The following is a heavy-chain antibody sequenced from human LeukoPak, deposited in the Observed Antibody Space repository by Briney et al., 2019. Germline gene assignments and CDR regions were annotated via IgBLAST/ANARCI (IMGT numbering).Heavy chain of an antibody. J-gene: IGHJ3*02. CDR3: ARELGYLGAFDI. D-gene: IGHD3-22*01. CDR1: GGSISSSSYY. V-gene: IGHV4-39*07. CDR2: INHSGST. Sequence: SETLSLTCTVSGGSISSSSYYRSWIRQPPGKGLEWIGEINHSGSTNYNPSLKSRVTISVDTSKNQFSLKLSSVTAADTAVYYCARELGYLGAFDIWGQGTMVTVSS.